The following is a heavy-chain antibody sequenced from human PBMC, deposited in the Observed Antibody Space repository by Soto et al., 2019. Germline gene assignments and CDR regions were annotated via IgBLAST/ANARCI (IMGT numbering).Heavy chain of an antibody. CDR3: ARARGPSMLRYYYGLDV. D-gene: IGHD3-10*02. CDR2: IIPVFGAA. V-gene: IGHV1-69*13. J-gene: IGHJ6*02. Sequence: SVKVSCKASGGTFSTYAISWVRQAPGQGLEWMGGIIPVFGAANYTQKLQGRVTITADESTRTVYMELSSLRSEDTAVYYCARARGPSMLRYYYGLDVWGQGTTVTVSS. CDR1: GGTFSTYA.